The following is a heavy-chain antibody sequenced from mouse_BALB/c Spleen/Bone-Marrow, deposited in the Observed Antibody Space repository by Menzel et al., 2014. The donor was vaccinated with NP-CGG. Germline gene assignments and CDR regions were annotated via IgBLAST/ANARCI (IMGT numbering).Heavy chain of an antibody. D-gene: IGHD2-3*01. Sequence: EVQLQQSGPSLVKPSQPLSLTCSVTGDSIXSGYWNWIRKFPGNKLEYMGYISYSGSTYYSPSLKSRISITRDTSKNQYYLQLNSVTTEDTATYYCATYDGYCFDYWGQGTTLTVSS. CDR1: GDSIXSGY. V-gene: IGHV3-8*02. CDR2: ISYSGST. J-gene: IGHJ2*01. CDR3: ATYDGYCFDY.